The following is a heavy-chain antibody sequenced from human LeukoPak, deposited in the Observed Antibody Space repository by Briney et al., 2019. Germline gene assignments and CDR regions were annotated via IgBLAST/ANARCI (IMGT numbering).Heavy chain of an antibody. Sequence: SETLSLTCTVFGGSISSYYWSWIRQPPGKGLEWIGYIYHSGYSNYKPSLKSRVTISVDTSKNQFSLELSSVTAADTAVYYCARRVSGWWIWGQGTLVTVSS. CDR2: IYHSGYS. V-gene: IGHV4-59*01. D-gene: IGHD6-19*01. CDR1: GGSISSYY. CDR3: ARRVSGWWI. J-gene: IGHJ4*02.